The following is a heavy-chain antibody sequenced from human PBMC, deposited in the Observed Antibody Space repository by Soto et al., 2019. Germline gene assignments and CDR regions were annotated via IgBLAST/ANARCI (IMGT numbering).Heavy chain of an antibody. CDR3: ARDHCSSTSCYEVDY. CDR1: GYTFTSYG. Sequence: GASVKVSCKASGYTFTSYGISWVRQAPGQGLEWMGWISAYNGNTNYAQKLQGRVTMTTDTSTSTAYMELRSLRSDDTAVYYCARDHCSSTSCYEVDYWGQGTLVTVSS. J-gene: IGHJ4*02. D-gene: IGHD2-2*01. CDR2: ISAYNGNT. V-gene: IGHV1-18*01.